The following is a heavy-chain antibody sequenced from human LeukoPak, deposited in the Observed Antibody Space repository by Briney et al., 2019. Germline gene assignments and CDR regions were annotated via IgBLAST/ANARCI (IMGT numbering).Heavy chain of an antibody. D-gene: IGHD6-6*01. J-gene: IGHJ5*02. V-gene: IGHV1-69*05. CDR3: ARERPTIAARSSNWFDP. CDR2: FIPIFGTA. CDR1: GGTFSSYA. Sequence: GASVKVSCKASGGTFSSYAISWVRQAPGQGLEWMGGFIPIFGTANYAQKFQGRVTMTRDTSTSTVYMELSSLRSEDTAVYYCARERPTIAARSSNWFDPWGQGTLVTVSS.